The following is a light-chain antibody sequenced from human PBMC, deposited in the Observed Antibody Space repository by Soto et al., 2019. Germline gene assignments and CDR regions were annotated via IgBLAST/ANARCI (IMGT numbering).Light chain of an antibody. CDR1: SSNIAKNY. CDR2: SDN. J-gene: IGLJ1*01. CDR3: VAWDYRLSGHG. V-gene: IGLV1-47*02. Sequence: QSVLTQPPSTSGTPGQRVTISCSGDSSNIAKNYVYWYQQVPGMAPKLPIYSDNQRPSGVPDRFSGSKSGTSASLAISGLRSEDVADYYCVAWDYRLSGHGFGGGTKVTVL.